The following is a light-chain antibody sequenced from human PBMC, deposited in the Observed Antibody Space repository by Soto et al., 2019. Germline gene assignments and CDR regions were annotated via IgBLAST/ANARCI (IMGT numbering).Light chain of an antibody. Sequence: EIVLTQSPGTLSLSPGERATLSCSASQSVSSSYLAWYQQKPGQSPRLLIYGASSRATGIPDRFSGRGSGTDFTLTINGLEPEDFPVYYCQQYGSSPPRYTFGQGTKLEIK. CDR2: GAS. CDR3: QQYGSSPPRYT. V-gene: IGKV3-20*01. J-gene: IGKJ2*01. CDR1: QSVSSSY.